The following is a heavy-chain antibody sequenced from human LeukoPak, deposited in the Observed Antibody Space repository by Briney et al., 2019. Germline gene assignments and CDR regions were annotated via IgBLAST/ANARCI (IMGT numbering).Heavy chain of an antibody. J-gene: IGHJ5*02. CDR1: GYTFSSYD. D-gene: IGHD3/OR15-3a*01. Sequence: GASVKVSCKASGYTFSSYDINWVRQAPGQGLEWMGGIIPIFGTANYAQKFQGRVTITADESTSTAYMELSSLRSEDTAVYYCARDAGLVIESFWFDPWGQGTLVTVSS. CDR2: IIPIFGTA. V-gene: IGHV1-69*13. CDR3: ARDAGLVIESFWFDP.